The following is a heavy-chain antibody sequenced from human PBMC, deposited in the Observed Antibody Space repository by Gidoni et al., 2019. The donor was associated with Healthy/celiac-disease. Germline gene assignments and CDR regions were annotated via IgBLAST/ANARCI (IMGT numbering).Heavy chain of an antibody. CDR2: ISGSGGST. Sequence: EVQLLESGGGLVQPGGSLRLLCAASCFTFSSYAMSWVRQAPGKGLEWVSAISGSGGSTYYADSVKGRFTISRDNSKNTLYLQMNSLRAEDTAVYYCAKDRWQWPLGYFDYWGQGTLVTVSS. D-gene: IGHD6-19*01. CDR1: CFTFSSYA. J-gene: IGHJ4*02. V-gene: IGHV3-23*01. CDR3: AKDRWQWPLGYFDY.